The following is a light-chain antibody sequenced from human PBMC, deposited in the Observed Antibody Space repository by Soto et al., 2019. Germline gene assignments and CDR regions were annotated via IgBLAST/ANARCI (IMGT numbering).Light chain of an antibody. J-gene: IGKJ2*01. CDR3: QQYNNWPMYT. CDR1: QSVSST. CDR2: GAS. Sequence: EIVMTQSQATLSVSPGERATLSCRDSQSVSSTLAWYQQKPGQAPRLLIYGASTRATGIPARFSGSGSGTEFTLTISSLQSEDFAVYYCQQYNNWPMYTFGQGTKLEIK. V-gene: IGKV3-15*01.